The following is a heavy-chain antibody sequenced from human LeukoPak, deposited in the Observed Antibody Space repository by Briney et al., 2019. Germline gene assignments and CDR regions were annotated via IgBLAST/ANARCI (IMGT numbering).Heavy chain of an antibody. D-gene: IGHD1-26*01. CDR3: ARDGIVGSPLFKFDY. Sequence: PGGSLRLSCAASGFTFSTYAMSWVRQAPGKGLEWVSSISSSADNTYYAGSVKGRFTISRDNSKNTLYLQMNSLRAEDTAVYYCARDGIVGSPLFKFDYWGQGTLVTVSS. CDR2: ISSSADNT. V-gene: IGHV3-23*01. J-gene: IGHJ4*02. CDR1: GFTFSTYA.